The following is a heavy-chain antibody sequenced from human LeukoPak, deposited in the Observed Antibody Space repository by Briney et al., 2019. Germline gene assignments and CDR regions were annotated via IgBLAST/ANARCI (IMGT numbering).Heavy chain of an antibody. CDR1: GFTFSRNA. D-gene: IGHD6-19*01. Sequence: GGSLRLSCAASGFTFSRNAMAWVRQAPGKGLEWVAGIGSDDNTHYAESVRGRFTISRDISKNTVSLQMSSLRAEDTAVYYCAEVAGTEVYWGQGTLVTVSS. V-gene: IGHV3-23*01. J-gene: IGHJ4*02. CDR2: IGSDDNT. CDR3: AEVAGTEVY.